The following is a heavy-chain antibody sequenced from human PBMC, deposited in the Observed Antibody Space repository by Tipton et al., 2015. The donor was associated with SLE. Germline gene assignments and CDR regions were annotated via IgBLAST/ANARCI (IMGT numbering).Heavy chain of an antibody. D-gene: IGHD5-24*01. V-gene: IGHV1-69*01. Sequence: QLVQSGPEVKKPGSSVKVSCKASGGTFSNFAISWVRQAPGQGLEWMGEIIPIFGTPNSAQKFQGRVTITADEVTSTAYMELSSLRPEDTAVYYCARRRWLQLDWYFDLWGRVILVTVAS. J-gene: IGHJ2*01. CDR1: GGTFSNFA. CDR3: ARRRWLQLDWYFDL. CDR2: IIPIFGTP.